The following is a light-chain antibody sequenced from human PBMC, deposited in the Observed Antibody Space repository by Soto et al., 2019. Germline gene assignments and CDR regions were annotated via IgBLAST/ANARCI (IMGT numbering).Light chain of an antibody. V-gene: IGLV1-44*01. CDR1: SFNIGTYN. CDR2: SND. CDR3: AAWDDSLNSYV. Sequence: QSVLTQPTSASGTPGQRVTISCSGSSFNIGTYNVNWYKQLPGTAPKLLVYSNDQRPSGVPDRFSGSKSGTSASLAICGLQSEDEADYYCAAWDDSLNSYVFGIGTKVTVL. J-gene: IGLJ1*01.